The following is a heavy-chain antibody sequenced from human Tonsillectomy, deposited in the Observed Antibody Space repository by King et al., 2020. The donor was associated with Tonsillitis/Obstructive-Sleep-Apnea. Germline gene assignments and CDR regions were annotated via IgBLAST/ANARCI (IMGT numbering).Heavy chain of an antibody. D-gene: IGHD2-2*01. V-gene: IGHV2-5*02. CDR1: GFSLITSGMG. CDR3: AHRLIPYGPAAIWDAFDI. Sequence: TLKESGPTLVKPTQTLTLTCTFSGFSLITSGMGVGWMRQPPGKALEWLAPIYWDDYKRYSPSLKSRLNITKEPSKNQVVLTMTNMDPVDTATYYLAHRLIPYGPAAIWDAFDIWGQGTMVTVSS. CDR2: IYWDDYK. J-gene: IGHJ3*02.